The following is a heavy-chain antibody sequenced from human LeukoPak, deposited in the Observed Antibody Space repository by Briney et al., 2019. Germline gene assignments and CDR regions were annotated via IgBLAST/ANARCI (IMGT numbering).Heavy chain of an antibody. CDR1: GDITHY. CDR3: AKHNGGGIVSYVAPGPPDYFDH. V-gene: IGHV4-39*01. D-gene: IGHD2-21*01. Sequence: WETLSLTCTVSGDITHYWGWIRQPPGKGLECIGSIYFSGSVYYNPSLRSRVTISLDTSKKQLSLKLNSVTAADTAIYYCAKHNGGGIVSYVAPGPPDYFDHWGQGALVTVSS. J-gene: IGHJ4*02. CDR2: IYFSGSV.